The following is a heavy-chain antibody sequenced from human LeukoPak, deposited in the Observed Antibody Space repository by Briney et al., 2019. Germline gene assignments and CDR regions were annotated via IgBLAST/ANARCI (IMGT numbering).Heavy chain of an antibody. V-gene: IGHV3-23*01. D-gene: IGHD1-7*01. Sequence: GGSLRLSCTASGFTFGGYAMSWVRQAPGKGLEWVSSIIAGSEDSYYADSVKGRFTISRDNSKSTLYLQMNSLRAEDTAVYYCARTIAQYSNTWLYYYYGLDVWGQGTTVTVSS. CDR2: IIAGSEDS. CDR1: GFTFGGYA. CDR3: ARTIAQYSNTWLYYYYGLDV. J-gene: IGHJ6*02.